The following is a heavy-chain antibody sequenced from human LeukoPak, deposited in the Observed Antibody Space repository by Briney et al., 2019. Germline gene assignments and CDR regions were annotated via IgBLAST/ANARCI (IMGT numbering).Heavy chain of an antibody. CDR1: GGSISSSRYY. Sequence: SETLSLTCTVSGGSISSSRYYWGWIRQPPGKGLEWIGSMYYSGSTYYNPSLKSRVTISVDTSKNQFSLKLSSVTAADTAVYYCARDGGVEMAALFWGQGTLVTVSS. D-gene: IGHD5-24*01. V-gene: IGHV4-39*07. CDR2: MYYSGST. CDR3: ARDGGVEMAALF. J-gene: IGHJ4*02.